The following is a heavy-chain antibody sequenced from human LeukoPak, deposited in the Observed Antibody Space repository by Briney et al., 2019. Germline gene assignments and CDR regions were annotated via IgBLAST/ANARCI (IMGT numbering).Heavy chain of an antibody. CDR2: IYYSGST. CDR3: ARGQPRVSYYYDSSGYLYFDY. CDR1: GGSISSSSYY. Sequence: SETLSLTCTVSGGSISSSSYYWGWIRQPPGKGLEWIGSIYYSGSTNYNPSLKSRVTISVDTSKNQFSLKLSSVTAADTAVYYCARGQPRVSYYYDSSGYLYFDYWGQGTLVTVSS. J-gene: IGHJ4*02. V-gene: IGHV4-39*07. D-gene: IGHD3-22*01.